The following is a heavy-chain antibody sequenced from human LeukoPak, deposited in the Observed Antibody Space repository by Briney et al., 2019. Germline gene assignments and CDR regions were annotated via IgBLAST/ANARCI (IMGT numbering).Heavy chain of an antibody. D-gene: IGHD2-15*01. CDR1: GFSFDDYA. Sequence: PGGSLRLSCAASGFSFDDYAMHWVRQPPGKGLEWVSVISGDAGDTDYVDSVKGRFTISRDNSKDSLYLQMNSLRTEDTALYYCAKEFGYCSGSSCYRYYYYPMDVWGQGTTVTVSS. V-gene: IGHV3-43*02. CDR3: AKEFGYCSGSSCYRYYYYPMDV. CDR2: ISGDAGDT. J-gene: IGHJ6*02.